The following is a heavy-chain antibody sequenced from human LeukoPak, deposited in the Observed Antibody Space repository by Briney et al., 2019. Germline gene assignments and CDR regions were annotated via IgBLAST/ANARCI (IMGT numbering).Heavy chain of an antibody. Sequence: GGSLRLSCAGSGFTFSSYSMNWVRQAPGKGLEWVSSISSSSSYIYYADSVKGRFTISRDNAKNSLDLQMNSLRAEDTAVYYCARDRITYYYDSSGYPLGYWGQGTLVTVSS. J-gene: IGHJ4*02. V-gene: IGHV3-21*01. CDR1: GFTFSSYS. CDR3: ARDRITYYYDSSGYPLGY. D-gene: IGHD3-22*01. CDR2: ISSSSSYI.